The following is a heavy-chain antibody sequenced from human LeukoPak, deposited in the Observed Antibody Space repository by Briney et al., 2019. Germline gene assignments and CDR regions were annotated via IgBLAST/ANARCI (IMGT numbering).Heavy chain of an antibody. CDR2: IYASGST. J-gene: IGHJ4*02. Sequence: SETLSLTCTFSGGSISSYYWSWIRQPAGKVLEWIGRIYASGSTNYNPSLKSRVTMSVDTSKKQFSLKLSSVTAADTAVYYCARDRYYYDSSGSALGYWGQGTLVTVSS. CDR1: GGSISSYY. CDR3: ARDRYYYDSSGSALGY. D-gene: IGHD3-22*01. V-gene: IGHV4-4*07.